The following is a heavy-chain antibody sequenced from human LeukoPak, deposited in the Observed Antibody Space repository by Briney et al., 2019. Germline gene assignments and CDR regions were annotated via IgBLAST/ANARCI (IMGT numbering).Heavy chain of an antibody. Sequence: GSLRLSCAASGFTFSIYSMNWVRQAPGKGLEWIGNSGSTYYSPSLRSRVTISLDTSRNQFSLKLNSVTAADTAVYYCAKSNGYGLVDIWGQGTMVTVSS. CDR2: SGST. J-gene: IGHJ3*02. CDR3: AKSNGYGLVDI. D-gene: IGHD3-10*01. CDR1: GFTFSIYS. V-gene: IGHV4-34*08.